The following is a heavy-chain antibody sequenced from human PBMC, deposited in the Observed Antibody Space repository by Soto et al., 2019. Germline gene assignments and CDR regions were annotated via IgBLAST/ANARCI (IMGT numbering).Heavy chain of an antibody. CDR2: INPNSGGT. CDR1: GYTFTDHY. D-gene: IGHD3-16*01. CDR3: ARAVFSGAAHRGGHFDN. J-gene: IGHJ4*02. Sequence: QVHLVQSGAEVKKPGASVKVSCKASGYTFTDHYMHWVRQAPGQGLEWMGWINPNSGGTNYAPKFQAWVTMPRDTSINTAYMELSRLRSDDTAVYYCARAVFSGAAHRGGHFDNWGQGTLVTVSS. V-gene: IGHV1-2*04.